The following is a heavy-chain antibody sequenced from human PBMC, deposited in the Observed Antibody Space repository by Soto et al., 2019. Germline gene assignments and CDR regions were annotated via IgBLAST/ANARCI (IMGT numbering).Heavy chain of an antibody. CDR2: INPSGGST. Sequence: ASVKVSCKASGYTFTSYYMHWVRQAPGQGLEWMGIINPSGGSTSYAQKLQGRVTMTRDTSTSTVYMELSSLRSEDTAVYYCARNRNSGFLYYYGMDVWGQGTTVTVSS. D-gene: IGHD4-4*01. CDR1: GYTFTSYY. J-gene: IGHJ6*02. V-gene: IGHV1-46*01. CDR3: ARNRNSGFLYYYGMDV.